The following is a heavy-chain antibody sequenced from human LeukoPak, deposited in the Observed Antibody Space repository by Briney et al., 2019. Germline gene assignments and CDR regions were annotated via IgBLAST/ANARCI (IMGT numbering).Heavy chain of an antibody. V-gene: IGHV4-59*10. D-gene: IGHD3-22*01. CDR1: GGSFSGYY. Sequence: PSETLSLTCAVYGGSFSGYYWSWIRQPAGKGLEWIGRIYTSGSTNYNPSLKSRVTMSVDTSKNQFSLKLSSVTAADTAVYYCARLGNYYDSSGYFDYWGQGTLVTVSS. CDR2: IYTSGST. CDR3: ARLGNYYDSSGYFDY. J-gene: IGHJ4*02.